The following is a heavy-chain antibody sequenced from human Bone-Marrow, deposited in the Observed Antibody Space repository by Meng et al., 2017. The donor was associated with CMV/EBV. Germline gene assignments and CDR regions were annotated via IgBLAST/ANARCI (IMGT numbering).Heavy chain of an antibody. CDR1: GFTFSSYS. J-gene: IGHJ5*02. CDR2: ISSSSSTI. Sequence: GESLKISCAASGFTFSSYSMNWVRQAPGKGLEWVSYISSSSSTIYYADSVKGRFTISRDNAKNSLYLQMNSLRAEDTAVYYCARDYGAAGPWGQGNLVNVYS. V-gene: IGHV3-48*04. CDR3: ARDYGAAGP. D-gene: IGHD6-13*01.